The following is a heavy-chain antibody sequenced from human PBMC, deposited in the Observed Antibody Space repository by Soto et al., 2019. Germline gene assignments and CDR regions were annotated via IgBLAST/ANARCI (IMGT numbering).Heavy chain of an antibody. J-gene: IGHJ6*02. V-gene: IGHV1-46*01. CDR2: INPSGGST. CDR1: GYTFTSYY. Sequence: QVQLVQSGAEVKKPGASVKVSCKASGYTFTSYYMHWVRQAPGQGLEWMGIINPSGGSTSYAQKFQGRVTMTRDTSTRTVYMELSSLRSEDTAVYYCARSEGVGYGSGSYFLSIYYYGMDVWGQGTTVTVSS. D-gene: IGHD3-10*01. CDR3: ARSEGVGYGSGSYFLSIYYYGMDV.